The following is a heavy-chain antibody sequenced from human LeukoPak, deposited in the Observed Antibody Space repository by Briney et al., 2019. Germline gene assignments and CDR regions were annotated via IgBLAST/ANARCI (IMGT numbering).Heavy chain of an antibody. D-gene: IGHD2-2*01. CDR1: GFILSGYG. CDR2: IGSSDSHI. J-gene: IGHJ4*02. V-gene: IGHV3-21*01. CDR3: ARHPAPCQSEFDY. Sequence: GGSLRLSCGAWGFILSGYGMNWVRQAPGKGLEWVSFIGSSDSHIYNADLVKGRFTISRDNAKNSLYLQMDSLTAEDTAVYYCARHPAPCQSEFDYWGQGTLVTVSS.